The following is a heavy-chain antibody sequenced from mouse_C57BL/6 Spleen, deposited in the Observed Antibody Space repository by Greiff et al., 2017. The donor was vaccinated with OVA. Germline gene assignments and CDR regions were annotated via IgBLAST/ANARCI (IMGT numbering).Heavy chain of an antibody. J-gene: IGHJ3*01. V-gene: IGHV1-55*01. CDR2: IYPGSGST. Sequence: QVQLQQSGAELVKPGASVKMSCKASGYTFTSYWITWVKQRPGQGLEWIGDIYPGSGSTNYNEKFKSKATLTVDTSSSTAYMQLSSLTSEDSAVYYCAREFSLTGTSWFAYWGQGTLVTVSA. CDR3: AREFSLTGTSWFAY. CDR1: GYTFTSYW. D-gene: IGHD4-1*01.